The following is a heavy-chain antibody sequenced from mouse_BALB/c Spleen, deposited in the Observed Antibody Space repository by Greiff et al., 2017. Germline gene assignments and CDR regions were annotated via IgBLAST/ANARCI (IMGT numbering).Heavy chain of an antibody. V-gene: IGHV1-7*01. CDR2: INPSTGYT. D-gene: IGHD2-2*01. Sequence: QVQLQQSGAELAKPGASVKMSCKASGYTFTSYWMHWVKQRPGQGLEWIGYINPSTGYTEYNQKFKDKATLTADKSSSTAYIQLRSLTSEDSAVYYCARTGGVTTYYYAMDYWGQGTSVTVSS. J-gene: IGHJ4*01. CDR3: ARTGGVTTYYYAMDY. CDR1: GYTFTSYW.